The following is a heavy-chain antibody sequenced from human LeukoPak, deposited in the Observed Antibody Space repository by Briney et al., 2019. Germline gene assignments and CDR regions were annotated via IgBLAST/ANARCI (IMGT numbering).Heavy chain of an antibody. Sequence: GASVKVSCKVSGYTLTELSMHWVRQAPGKGLEWMGGFDPEDGETIYAQKFQGRVTMTEDTSTDTAYMELSSLRSEDTAVYYCARIRPTYYYDSSGYPDAFDIWGQGTMVTVSS. CDR1: GYTLTELS. V-gene: IGHV1-24*01. D-gene: IGHD3-22*01. CDR2: FDPEDGET. CDR3: ARIRPTYYYDSSGYPDAFDI. J-gene: IGHJ3*02.